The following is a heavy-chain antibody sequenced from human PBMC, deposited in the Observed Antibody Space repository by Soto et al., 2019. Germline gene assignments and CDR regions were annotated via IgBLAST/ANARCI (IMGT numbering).Heavy chain of an antibody. J-gene: IGHJ4*02. CDR1: GGSISSYY. D-gene: IGHD4-17*01. CDR2: IYYSGST. CDR3: ARRYGDQFDY. V-gene: IGHV4-59*01. Sequence: QVQLQESGPGLVKPSETLSLTCTVSGGSISSYYWSWIRQPPGKGLEWIGYIYYSGSTNYNPSLKSRVTIPVDTSRTQFSLKLSSVTAADTAVYYCARRYGDQFDYWGQGTLVTVSS.